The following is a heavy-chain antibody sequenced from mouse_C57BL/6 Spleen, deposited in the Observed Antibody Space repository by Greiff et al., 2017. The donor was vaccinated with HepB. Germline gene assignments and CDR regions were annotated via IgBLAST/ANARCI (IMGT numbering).Heavy chain of an antibody. CDR2: IWSGGST. V-gene: IGHV2-2*01. Sequence: VKLMESGPGLVQPSQSLSITCTVSGFSLTSYGVHWVRQSPGKGLEWLGVIWSGGSTDYNAAFISRLSISKDNSKSQVFFKMNSLQAHDTAIYYSDRGGIYDFYYSTIESWGQKTSVTVSS. CDR1: GFSLTSYG. J-gene: IGHJ4*01. D-gene: IGHD1-3*01. CDR3: DRGGIYDFYYSTIES.